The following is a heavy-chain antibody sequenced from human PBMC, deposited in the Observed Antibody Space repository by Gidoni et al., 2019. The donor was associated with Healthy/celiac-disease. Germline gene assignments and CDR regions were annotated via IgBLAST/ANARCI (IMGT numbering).Heavy chain of an antibody. V-gene: IGHV4-34*01. CDR2: INHSGRT. Sequence: QGQLQVGGAGLLKHSETLSLTCAVYGGSVGGYYWSWIRQPPGKGLEWIGEINHSGRTNYNPSLKSRVTISVYTSKNQFSLKLRSVTAADPAVYYCARDPRSEEGDYWGQGTLVTVSS. J-gene: IGHJ4*02. CDR3: ARDPRSEEGDY. CDR1: GGSVGGYY.